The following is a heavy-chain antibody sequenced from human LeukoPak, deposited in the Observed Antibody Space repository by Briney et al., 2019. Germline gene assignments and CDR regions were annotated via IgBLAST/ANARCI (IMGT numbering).Heavy chain of an antibody. CDR2: INPSGGST. CDR3: ARARQWELLFDY. Sequence: ASVKVSCTASGYTFTSYYMHWVRQAPGQGLEWMGIINPSGGSTSYAQKFQGRVTMTRDTSTSTVYMELSSLRSEDTAVYYCARARQWELLFDYWGQGTLVTVSS. J-gene: IGHJ4*02. V-gene: IGHV1-46*01. D-gene: IGHD1-26*01. CDR1: GYTFTSYY.